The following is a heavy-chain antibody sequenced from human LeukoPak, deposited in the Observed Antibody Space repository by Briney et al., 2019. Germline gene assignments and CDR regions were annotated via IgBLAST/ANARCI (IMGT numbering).Heavy chain of an antibody. CDR1: GYTFIRNG. J-gene: IGHJ4*02. Sequence: ASVKVSCKASGYTFIRNGISWVRQAPGQGLEWMGWISPYNGNTNYAQRLQGRVTMTTDTSTSTAYMELRSLRSDDTAVYYCARAYARLDSSGYSYSLDYWGQGTLVTVSS. CDR3: ARAYARLDSSGYSYSLDY. D-gene: IGHD3-22*01. CDR2: ISPYNGNT. V-gene: IGHV1-18*01.